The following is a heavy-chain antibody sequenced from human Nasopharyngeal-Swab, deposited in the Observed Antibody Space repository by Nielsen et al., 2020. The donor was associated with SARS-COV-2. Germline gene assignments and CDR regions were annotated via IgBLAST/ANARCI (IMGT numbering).Heavy chain of an antibody. CDR1: GFTFSSYG. Sequence: GESLKISCAASGFTFSSYGMHWVRQAPGKGLEWVAVIWYDGSNKYYADSVKGRFTISRDNSKNTLYLQLNSLRAEDTAVYYCARVRSDYIWGYLGPGSGYYGMDVWGQGTTVNVS. CDR3: ARVRSDYIWGYLGPGSGYYGMDV. D-gene: IGHD3-16*01. J-gene: IGHJ6*02. V-gene: IGHV3-33*01. CDR2: IWYDGSNK.